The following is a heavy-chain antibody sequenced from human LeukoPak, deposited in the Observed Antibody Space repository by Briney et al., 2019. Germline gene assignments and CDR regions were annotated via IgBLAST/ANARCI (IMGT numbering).Heavy chain of an antibody. CDR3: ARSAENSRTYYFYAMDV. CDR2: INPSGDRT. D-gene: IGHD4-23*01. V-gene: IGHV1-46*01. CDR1: GYTFISYC. Sequence: ASVKVSCKASGYTFISYCIHWVRQALGQGLDWIGVINPSGDRTTYAQKFQGRLTMTRDTTTGTAHMELSSLRSEDTAVYYCARSAENSRTYYFYAMDVWGQGTTVTV. J-gene: IGHJ6*02.